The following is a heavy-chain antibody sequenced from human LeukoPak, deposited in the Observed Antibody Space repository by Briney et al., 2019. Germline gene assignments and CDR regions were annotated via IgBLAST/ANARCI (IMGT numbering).Heavy chain of an antibody. V-gene: IGHV3-7*01. CDR1: GFTFSSNW. CDR2: IDQDESEK. J-gene: IGHJ4*02. D-gene: IGHD6-13*01. CDR3: TRDRGYSTFDY. Sequence: GGSLRLSCAASGFTFSSNWMSWVRQGPGEGLEWVANIDQDESEKNCVDSVKGRFIISRDNAKNSVYLQMNGLRVEDTAVYYCTRDRGYSTFDYWGQGTLVTVSS.